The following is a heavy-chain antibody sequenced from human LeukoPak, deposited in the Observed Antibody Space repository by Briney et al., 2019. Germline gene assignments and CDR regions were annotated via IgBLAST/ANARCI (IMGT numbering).Heavy chain of an antibody. J-gene: IGHJ4*02. V-gene: IGHV3-11*01. CDR2: ISSSGSTI. D-gene: IGHD5-18*01. Sequence: GGSLRLSCAASGFTFSDYYMSWIRQAPGKGLEWVSYISSSGSTIHYADPVKGRFTISRDNAKNSLYLQMNSLRAEDTAVYYCARARHSFYTAMAPIDYWGQGTLVTVSS. CDR3: ARARHSFYTAMAPIDY. CDR1: GFTFSDYY.